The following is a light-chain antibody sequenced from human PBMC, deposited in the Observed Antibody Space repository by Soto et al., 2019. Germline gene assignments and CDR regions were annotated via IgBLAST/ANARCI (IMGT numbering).Light chain of an antibody. CDR1: QSVSSSY. CDR2: DIS. V-gene: IGKV3D-20*02. CDR3: HQRQYWPLIT. J-gene: IGKJ5*01. Sequence: EIVLAQSPGTLSLSPGERAALSCVAIQSVSSSYLAWYQQKPGRAPRLLIHDISRRTTGIPDRFSGSGSGTDFTLTISSLEPEDFAVYYCHQRQYWPLITFGQGTRLEIK.